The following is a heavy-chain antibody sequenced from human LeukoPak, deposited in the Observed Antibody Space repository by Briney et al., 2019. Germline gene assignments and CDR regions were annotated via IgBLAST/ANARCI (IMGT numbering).Heavy chain of an antibody. Sequence: GGSLRLSCAASGFTFSSYDMHWVRQATGKGLEWVSAIGTAGDTYYPGSVKGRFTISRENAKNSLYLQMNSLRAGDTAVYYCARVRYCSSTSCYDHWYFDLWGQGTMVTVSS. J-gene: IGHJ3*01. V-gene: IGHV3-13*01. CDR1: GFTFSSYD. CDR3: ARVRYCSSTSCYDHWYFDL. D-gene: IGHD2-2*01. CDR2: IGTAGDT.